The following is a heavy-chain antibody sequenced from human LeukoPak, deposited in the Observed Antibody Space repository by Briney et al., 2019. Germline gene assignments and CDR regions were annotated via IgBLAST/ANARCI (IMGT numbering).Heavy chain of an antibody. V-gene: IGHV6-1*01. CDR1: GDSVSRDSAA. CDR2: TYYRSKWYN. D-gene: IGHD6-19*01. CDR3: ARDKAVAGPADNWFDP. Sequence: SQTLSLTCAISGDSVSRDSAAWNWIRQSPSRGLEWLGRTYYRSKWYNDYAVSVKSRININPDTSKNQFSLQLSSVTPEDTAVYYCARDKAVAGPADNWFDPWGQGTLVTVSS. J-gene: IGHJ5*02.